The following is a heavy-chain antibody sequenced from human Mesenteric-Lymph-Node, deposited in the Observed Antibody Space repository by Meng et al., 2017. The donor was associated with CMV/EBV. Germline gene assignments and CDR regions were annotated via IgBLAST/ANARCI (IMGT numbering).Heavy chain of an antibody. CDR1: GYTFTSYG. Sequence: ASVKVSCKASGYTFTSYGISWVRQAPGQGLEWMGWISAYNGNTNYAQKLQGRVTMTTDTSTSTAYMELRSLRSEDTAVYYCASIFVVPSFGMDVWGQGTTVTVSS. CDR2: ISAYNGNT. J-gene: IGHJ6*02. D-gene: IGHD2-15*01. CDR3: ASIFVVPSFGMDV. V-gene: IGHV1-18*01.